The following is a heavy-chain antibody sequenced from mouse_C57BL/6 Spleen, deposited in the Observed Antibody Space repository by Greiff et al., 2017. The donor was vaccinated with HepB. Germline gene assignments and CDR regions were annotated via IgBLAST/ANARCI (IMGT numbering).Heavy chain of an antibody. J-gene: IGHJ4*01. Sequence: EVQVVESGGGLVKPGGSLKLSCAASGFTFSDYGMHWVRQAPEKGLEWVAYISSGSSTIYYADTVKGRFTISRDNAKNTLFLQMTSLRSEDTAMYYCATRYYGSSYEDYAMDYWGQGTSVTVSS. CDR2: ISSGSSTI. CDR1: GFTFSDYG. CDR3: ATRYYGSSYEDYAMDY. V-gene: IGHV5-17*01. D-gene: IGHD1-1*01.